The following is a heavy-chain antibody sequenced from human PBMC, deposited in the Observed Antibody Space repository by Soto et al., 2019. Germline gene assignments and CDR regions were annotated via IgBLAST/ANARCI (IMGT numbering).Heavy chain of an antibody. D-gene: IGHD2-15*01. J-gene: IGHJ3*02. CDR2: IYPGDSDA. V-gene: IGHV5-51*01. Sequence: PGETREIWCPVSGRTFISRWIAWVRQMPGKGLEWMGIIYPGDSDARYSPSFAGQVTISVDKSITTAYLHWSSLEAADSAVYYRARQGDKAATPAEAVDIWGQGTWV. CDR1: GRTFISRW. CDR3: ARQGDKAATPAEAVDI.